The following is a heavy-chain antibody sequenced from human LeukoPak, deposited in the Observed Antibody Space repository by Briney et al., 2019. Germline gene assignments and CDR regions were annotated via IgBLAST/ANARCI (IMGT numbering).Heavy chain of an antibody. V-gene: IGHV3-53*01. Sequence: GGSLRLSCAASGFTFSSYWMSWVRQAPGKGLEWVSVIYSGGSTGYADSVKGRFTISRDNSKNTLYLQMSSLRAEDTALYYCARDGGSGWSSAFFDHWGQGTLVTVSS. J-gene: IGHJ4*02. CDR2: IYSGGST. D-gene: IGHD6-19*01. CDR1: GFTFSSYW. CDR3: ARDGGSGWSSAFFDH.